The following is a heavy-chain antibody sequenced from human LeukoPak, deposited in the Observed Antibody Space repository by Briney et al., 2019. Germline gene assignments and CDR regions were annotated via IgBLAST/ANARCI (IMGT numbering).Heavy chain of an antibody. J-gene: IGHJ6*03. Sequence: GASVKVSCKASGYTFTSYYMHWVRQAPGQGLEWMGIINPSGGSTSYAQKFQGRVTMTRDTSISTAYMDLSRLRSDDTAVYYCARGVTARGFYYYMDVWGKGTTVTISS. CDR2: INPSGGST. CDR3: ARGVTARGFYYYMDV. CDR1: GYTFTSYY. D-gene: IGHD2-21*02. V-gene: IGHV1-46*01.